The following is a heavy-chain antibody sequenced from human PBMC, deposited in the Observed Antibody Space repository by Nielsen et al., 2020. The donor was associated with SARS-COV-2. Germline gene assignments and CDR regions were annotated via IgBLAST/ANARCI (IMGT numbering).Heavy chain of an antibody. J-gene: IGHJ4*02. V-gene: IGHV3-48*03. Sequence: GGSLRLSCAASGFTFSSYEMNWVRQAPGRGLEWVSYISSSASTIYYADSVKGRFTISRDNAKNSLYLQINSLRAEDTAVYYCARGETGYIVATLTFDYWGQGTLVTVSS. CDR3: ARGETGYIVATLTFDY. D-gene: IGHD5-12*01. CDR1: GFTFSSYE. CDR2: ISSSASTI.